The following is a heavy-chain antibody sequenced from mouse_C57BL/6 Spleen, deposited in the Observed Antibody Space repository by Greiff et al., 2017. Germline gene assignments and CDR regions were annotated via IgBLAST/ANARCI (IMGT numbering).Heavy chain of an antibody. J-gene: IGHJ4*01. D-gene: IGHD2-3*01. V-gene: IGHV1-26*01. CDR3: AKVDGYYYAMDD. CDR2: INPNNGGT. Sequence: VQLQQSGPELVKPGASVKISCKASGYTFTDYYMNWVKQSHGKSLEWIGDINPNNGGTSYNQKFKGKATLTVDKSSSTAYMGLRSLTSEDSAVYYCAKVDGYYYAMDDWGQGTSVTVSS. CDR1: GYTFTDYY.